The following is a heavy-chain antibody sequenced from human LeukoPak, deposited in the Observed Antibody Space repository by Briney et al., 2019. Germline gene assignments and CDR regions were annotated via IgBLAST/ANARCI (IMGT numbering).Heavy chain of an antibody. CDR1: GFTVSSNS. V-gene: IGHV3-53*01. CDR3: AKGAGGLRLRGYFDY. J-gene: IGHJ4*02. CDR2: IYSAGST. D-gene: IGHD5-12*01. Sequence: PGGSLRLSCTVSGFTVSSNSMSWVRQAPGKGLEWVSFIYSAGSTHYSDSVKGRFTISRDNSKNTLYLQMNSLRAEDTAVYYCAKGAGGLRLRGYFDYWGQGTLVTVSS.